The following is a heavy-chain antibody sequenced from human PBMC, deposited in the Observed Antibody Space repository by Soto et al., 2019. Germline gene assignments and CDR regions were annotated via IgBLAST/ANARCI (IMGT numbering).Heavy chain of an antibody. J-gene: IGHJ6*03. Sequence: GGSLRLSCAASGFTFSSYEMNWVRQAPGKGLEWVSYISSSGSTIYYADSVKGRFTISRDNAKNSLYLQMNSMRAEDTAVYYCARDGVRECSSTSCYPYYYYMDVWGKGTTVTVSS. CDR1: GFTFSSYE. CDR2: ISSSGSTI. CDR3: ARDGVRECSSTSCYPYYYYMDV. V-gene: IGHV3-48*03. D-gene: IGHD2-2*01.